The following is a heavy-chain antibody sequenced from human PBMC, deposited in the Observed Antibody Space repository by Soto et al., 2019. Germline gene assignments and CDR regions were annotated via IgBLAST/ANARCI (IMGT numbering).Heavy chain of an antibody. V-gene: IGHV1-69*12. J-gene: IGHJ4*02. CDR3: ARGEGPMRVVATIRNYHLFDY. CDR2: IIPIFGTA. CDR1: GGTFSSYA. D-gene: IGHD5-12*01. Sequence: QVQLVQSGAEVKKPGSSVKVSCKASGGTFSSYAISWVRQAPGQGLEWMGGIIPIFGTANYAQKFQGRVTITADESTSTAYMELSSLRSEDTAVYYCARGEGPMRVVATIRNYHLFDYWGQGTLVTVSS.